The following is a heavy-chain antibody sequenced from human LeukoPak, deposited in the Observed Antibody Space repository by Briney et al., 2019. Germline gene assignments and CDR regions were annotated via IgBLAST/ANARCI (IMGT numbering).Heavy chain of an antibody. CDR3: ARDLGPYCGGDCYSEPSSVDY. CDR2: IYSGGST. V-gene: IGHV3-53*01. J-gene: IGHJ4*02. Sequence: GGSLRLSCAASGFTVSSNYMSWVRQAPGKGLEWVSVIYSGGSTYYADSVKGRFTISRDNSKNTLYLQMNSLRAEDTAVYYCARDLGPYCGGDCYSEPSSVDYWGQGTLVTVSS. CDR1: GFTVSSNY. D-gene: IGHD2-21*02.